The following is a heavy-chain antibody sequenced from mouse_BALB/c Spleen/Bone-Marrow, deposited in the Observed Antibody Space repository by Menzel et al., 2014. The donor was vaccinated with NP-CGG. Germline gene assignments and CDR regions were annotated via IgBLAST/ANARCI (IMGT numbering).Heavy chain of an antibody. J-gene: IGHJ1*01. V-gene: IGHV1-4*01. CDR1: GYTFTSYT. D-gene: IGHD2-3*01. CDR3: APYDGYYNWYFDV. Sequence: QVQLQQSGAELARPGASVKTSCKASGYTFTSYTMHWIKQRPGQGLEWIGYIDPSSGYSNYNQKFKDKATLTADISSSTAYMQLSSLTSEDSAVYYCAPYDGYYNWYFDVWGAGTTVTVSS. CDR2: IDPSSGYS.